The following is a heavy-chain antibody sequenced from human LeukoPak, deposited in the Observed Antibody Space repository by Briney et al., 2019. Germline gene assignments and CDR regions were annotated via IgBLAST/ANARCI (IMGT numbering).Heavy chain of an antibody. J-gene: IGHJ4*02. CDR2: ISTYNGDT. CDR3: ARGTGDGLDY. V-gene: IGHV1-18*04. D-gene: IGHD7-27*01. CDR1: GYTFSNYY. Sequence: ASVKVSCKASGYTFSNYYTHWVRQAPGQGLEWMGWISTYNGDTKYAQKFQGSVTMTTDTSTSTVYVDLRSLRPDDTAVYYCARGTGDGLDYWGRGTLVTVSS.